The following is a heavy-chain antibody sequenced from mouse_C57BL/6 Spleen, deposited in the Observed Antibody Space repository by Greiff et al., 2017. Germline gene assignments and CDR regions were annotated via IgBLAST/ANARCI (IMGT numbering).Heavy chain of an antibody. J-gene: IGHJ4*01. CDR2: ISDGGSYT. Sequence: EVQLVESGGGLVKPGGSLKLSCAASGFTFSSYAMSWVRQTPEKRLEWVATISDGGSYTYYPDNVKGRITISRDNAKNKLYLQMSHLKSEDTAMYSCASNRTTVLAEGAMNYWGQGTSVTVSS. CDR1: GFTFSSYA. V-gene: IGHV5-4*01. D-gene: IGHD1-1*01. CDR3: ASNRTTVLAEGAMNY.